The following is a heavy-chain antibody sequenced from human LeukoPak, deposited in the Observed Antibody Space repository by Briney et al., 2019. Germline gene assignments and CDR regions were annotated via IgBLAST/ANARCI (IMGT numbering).Heavy chain of an antibody. CDR1: GYTFSSYG. V-gene: IGHV1-18*01. D-gene: IGHD1-1*01. Sequence: GGTVNVSCKASGYTFSSYGFSWVRQAPGQGLEWMGWINAYNGNTNYPQNLEGRVTMTTDTSTSTAYMELRSLRSDDTAVYYCARRQGTTLNFDYWGQGTLVTVSS. J-gene: IGHJ4*02. CDR3: ARRQGTTLNFDY. CDR2: INAYNGNT.